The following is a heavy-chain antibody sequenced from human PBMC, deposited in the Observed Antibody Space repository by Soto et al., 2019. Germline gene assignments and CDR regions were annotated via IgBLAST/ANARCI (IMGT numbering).Heavy chain of an antibody. CDR3: ARGGGEDNYFGP. CDR1: GGSISSGGYY. Sequence: SETLSLTCTVSGGSISSGGYYWSWIRQHPGKGLEWIGYIYYSGSTYYNPSLKSRVTISVDTSKNQFSLNLSSVTAADTAIYYCARGGGEDNYFGPWGQGTPVTVSS. CDR2: IYYSGST. D-gene: IGHD3-16*01. V-gene: IGHV4-31*03. J-gene: IGHJ5*02.